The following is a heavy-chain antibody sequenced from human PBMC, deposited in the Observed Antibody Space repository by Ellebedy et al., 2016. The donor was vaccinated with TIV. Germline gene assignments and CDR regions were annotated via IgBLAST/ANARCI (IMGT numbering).Heavy chain of an antibody. CDR3: ARTGHDYGDTEPTYYYYYGMDV. D-gene: IGHD4-17*01. Sequence: GESLKISXKGSGYSFTSYWIGWVRQMPGKGLEWMGIIYPGDSDTRYSPSFQGQVTISADKSISTAYLQWSSLKASDTAMYYCARTGHDYGDTEPTYYYYYGMDVWGQGTTVTVSS. CDR2: IYPGDSDT. CDR1: GYSFTSYW. V-gene: IGHV5-51*01. J-gene: IGHJ6*02.